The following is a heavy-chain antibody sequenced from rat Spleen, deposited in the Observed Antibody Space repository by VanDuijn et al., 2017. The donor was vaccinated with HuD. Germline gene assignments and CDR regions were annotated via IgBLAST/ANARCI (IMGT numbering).Heavy chain of an antibody. Sequence: EVQLVESGGGLVQAGGSLKLSCAASGFTFRNYGMAWVRQTPSKGLEWVASITTGGDNTYYRDSVKGRFTISRDNAKNTQYLQMDSLRSEDTATYYCARHSGTARGVMDAWGQGASVTVSS. D-gene: IGHD5-1*01. J-gene: IGHJ4*01. V-gene: IGHV5S14*01. CDR1: GFTFRNYG. CDR2: ITTGGDNT. CDR3: ARHSGTARGVMDA.